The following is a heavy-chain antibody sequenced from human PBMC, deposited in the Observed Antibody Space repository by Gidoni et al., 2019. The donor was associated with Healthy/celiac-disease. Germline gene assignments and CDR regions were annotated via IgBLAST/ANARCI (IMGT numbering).Heavy chain of an antibody. CDR1: GFTFCDYY. J-gene: IGHJ3*02. D-gene: IGHD6-19*01. V-gene: IGHV3-11*05. CDR2: ISSSSSYT. CDR3: ARDGVAGDQGGAFDI. Sequence: QVQLVESGGGLVKPGVSLRLSCAASGFTFCDYYMSWIRQAPGKGLEWVSYISSSSSYTNYADSVKGRFTISRDNAKNSLYLQMNSLRAEDTAVYYCARDGVAGDQGGAFDIWGQGTMVTVSS.